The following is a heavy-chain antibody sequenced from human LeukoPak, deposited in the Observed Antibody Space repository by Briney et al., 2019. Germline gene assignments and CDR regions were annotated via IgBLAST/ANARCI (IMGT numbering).Heavy chain of an antibody. CDR1: GFKFDDYE. V-gene: IGHV3-20*01. J-gene: IGHJ6*03. CDR2: ISKSGRAT. CDR3: ARVPGSHHYYYMDV. Sequence: PGGSLRLSCAASGFKFDDYEMSWVRQVPGKGLEYVSGISKSGRATGYGDSVKGRFTISRDNAKNSLFLQMTSLRAEDTALYHCARVPGSHHYYYMDVWGKGAAVTVSS.